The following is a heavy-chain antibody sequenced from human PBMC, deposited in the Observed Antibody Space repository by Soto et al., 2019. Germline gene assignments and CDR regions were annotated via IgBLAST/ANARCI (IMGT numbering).Heavy chain of an antibody. CDR1: GFTFSSYS. J-gene: IGHJ3*01. CDR2: ISSTSNYI. Sequence: EVQLVQSGGGLVKPGGSLRLSCEGSGFTFSSYSMDWVRQVPGKGLEWVSSISSTSNYINYVDSVKGRFSISRDNAKKSLYLQLNSLRAEDTAIYYCAKETSDRAFDVWGQGTMVTVS. CDR3: AKETSDRAFDV. V-gene: IGHV3-21*02.